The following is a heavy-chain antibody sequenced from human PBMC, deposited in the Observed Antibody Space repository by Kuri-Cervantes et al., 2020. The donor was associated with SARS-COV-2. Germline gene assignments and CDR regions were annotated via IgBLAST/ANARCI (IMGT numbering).Heavy chain of an antibody. Sequence: GESLKISCAASGFTFSSYAMHWVRQTPGKGLEWVAVISDDGKKKKCVASGKGRFTISRDNSQNTLYLQVKSLKSEDTAMYYCAKDRFGVHDFWGQGTLVTSPQ. CDR1: GFTFSSYA. D-gene: IGHD2-8*01. CDR2: ISDDGKKK. J-gene: IGHJ4*02. CDR3: AKDRFGVHDF. V-gene: IGHV3-30*04.